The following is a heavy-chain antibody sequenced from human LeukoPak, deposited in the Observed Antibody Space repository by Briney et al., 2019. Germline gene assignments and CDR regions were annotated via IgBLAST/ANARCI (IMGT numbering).Heavy chain of an antibody. CDR3: ARRSTVPNNFYPDY. Sequence: GGSLRLSCEVSGFTFRVYYISWIRQDSGRGLEWIAYISSRGSTTFYADSVKGRFTISRDNAKNSLSLQMDSLRAEDTAVYYCARRSTVPNNFYPDYWGQGALVTVSS. J-gene: IGHJ4*02. CDR1: GFTFRVYY. V-gene: IGHV3-11*01. CDR2: ISSRGSTT. D-gene: IGHD1-1*01.